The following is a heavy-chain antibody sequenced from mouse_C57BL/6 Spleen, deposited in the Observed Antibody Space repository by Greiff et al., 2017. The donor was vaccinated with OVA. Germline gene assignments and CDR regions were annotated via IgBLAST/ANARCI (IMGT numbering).Heavy chain of an antibody. CDR3: ARLDREYFDY. CDR1: GYTFTSYW. Sequence: QQSCKASGYTFTSYWMQWVKQRPGQGLEWIGEIDPSDSYTNYNQKFKGKATLTVDTSSSTAYMQLSSLTSEDSAVYYWARLDREYFDYWGQGTTLTVSS. V-gene: IGHV1-50*01. J-gene: IGHJ2*01. CDR2: IDPSDSYT.